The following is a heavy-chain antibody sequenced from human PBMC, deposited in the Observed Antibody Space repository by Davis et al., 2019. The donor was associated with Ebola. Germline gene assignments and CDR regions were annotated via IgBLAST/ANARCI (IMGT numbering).Heavy chain of an antibody. D-gene: IGHD2-2*01. CDR3: TTDLLVVPAAIVDY. CDR1: GFTFSSYA. CDR2: IKSKTDGGTT. V-gene: IGHV3-15*01. J-gene: IGHJ4*02. Sequence: GESLKISCAASGFTFSSYAMSWVRQAPGKGLEWVGRIKSKTDGGTTDYAAPVKGRFTISRDDSKNTLYLQMNSLKTEDTAVYYCTTDLLVVPAAIVDYWGQGTLVTVSS.